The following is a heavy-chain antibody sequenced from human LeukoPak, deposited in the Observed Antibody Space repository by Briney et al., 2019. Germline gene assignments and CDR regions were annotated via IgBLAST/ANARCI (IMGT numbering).Heavy chain of an antibody. Sequence: GGSLRLSCAVSGFTFSGHGMHWVRQVPGKGLEWVASISGGGSDTYNEDAVKGRFTISRDNYKSTLSLQMNSLRAEDTAVYYCAKGGAYGSGSYSDYWGQGTLVTVSS. CDR1: GFTFSGHG. CDR2: ISGGGSDT. D-gene: IGHD3-10*01. V-gene: IGHV3-23*02. J-gene: IGHJ4*02. CDR3: AKGGAYGSGSYSDY.